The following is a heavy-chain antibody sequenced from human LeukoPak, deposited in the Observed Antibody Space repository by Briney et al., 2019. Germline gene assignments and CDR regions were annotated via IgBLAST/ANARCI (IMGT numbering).Heavy chain of an antibody. D-gene: IGHD2-15*01. V-gene: IGHV4-34*01. CDR2: INHSGST. CDR3: ARGGYRCCSGGSCYRFDY. CDR1: GGSFSGYY. Sequence: PSETLSLTCAVYGGSFSGYYWSWIRQPPGKGLEWIGEINHSGSTNYNPSLKSRVTISVDTSKNQFSLKLSSVTAADTAVYYCARGGYRCCSGGSCYRFDYWGQGTLVTVSS. J-gene: IGHJ4*02.